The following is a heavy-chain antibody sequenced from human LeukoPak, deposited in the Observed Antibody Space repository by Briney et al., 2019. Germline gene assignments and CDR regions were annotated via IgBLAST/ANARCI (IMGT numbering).Heavy chain of an antibody. CDR1: GFTFDDYG. CDR2: INWNGGST. V-gene: IGHV3-20*04. D-gene: IGHD3-3*01. J-gene: IGHJ3*02. Sequence: PGGSLRLSCAASGFTFDDYGMSWVRQAPGKGLEWVSGINWNGGSTVYADSVKGRFTISRDNSKNSLYLQMNSLRAEYTALYYCARVKFLAWLFAPPRNAFDIWGQGTMVTVSS. CDR3: ARVKFLAWLFAPPRNAFDI.